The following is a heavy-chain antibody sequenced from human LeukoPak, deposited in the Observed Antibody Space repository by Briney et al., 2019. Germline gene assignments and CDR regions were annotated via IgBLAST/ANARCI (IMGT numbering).Heavy chain of an antibody. Sequence: GGSLRLSCAASGFTFDDYAMHWVRQAPGKGLEWVSLISGDGGSTYYADSVKGRFTISRDNAKSSLYLHMNSLRVEDTAVYYCARVVRGSQSFYPYSDKWGQGTLVTVSS. CDR2: ISGDGGST. CDR1: GFTFDDYA. CDR3: ARVVRGSQSFYPYSDK. D-gene: IGHD3-10*01. J-gene: IGHJ4*02. V-gene: IGHV3-43*02.